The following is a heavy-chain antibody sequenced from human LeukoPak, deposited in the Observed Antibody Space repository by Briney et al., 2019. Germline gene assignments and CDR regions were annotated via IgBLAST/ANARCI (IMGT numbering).Heavy chain of an antibody. D-gene: IGHD3-22*01. J-gene: IGHJ4*02. Sequence: PGRSLRLSCAASGFTFDDYAMHWVRHAPGKGLEWVSGISWNSGSIGYADSVKGRFTISRDNAKNSLYLQMNSLRAEDTAVYYCARAYYYDSSGYRYWGRGTLVTVSS. V-gene: IGHV3-9*01. CDR2: ISWNSGSI. CDR3: ARAYYYDSSGYRY. CDR1: GFTFDDYA.